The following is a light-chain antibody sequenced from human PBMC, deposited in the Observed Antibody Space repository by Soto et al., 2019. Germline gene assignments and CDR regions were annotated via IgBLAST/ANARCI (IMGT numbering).Light chain of an antibody. J-gene: IGLJ1*01. CDR2: DVS. CDR3: LSYTSSSTYV. CDR1: SGDIGGYNY. V-gene: IGLV2-14*03. Sequence: QSALTQPASVSGCRGQSIAISCTRTSGDIGGYNYVSWYQQHPGRAPKLMIYDVSNRPSGVSTRFSGSKSDNTASLTISGVQPEDEGDYYCLSYTSSSTYVFGTGTKLTVL.